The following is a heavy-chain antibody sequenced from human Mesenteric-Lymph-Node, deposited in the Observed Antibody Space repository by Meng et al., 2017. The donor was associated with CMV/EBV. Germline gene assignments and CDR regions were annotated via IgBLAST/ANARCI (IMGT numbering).Heavy chain of an antibody. J-gene: IGHJ4*02. CDR1: GGSFSGYY. Sequence: SETLSLTCAVYGGSFSGYYWSWIRQPPGKGLEWIGEINHSGSTNYNPSLKSRVTISVDTSKNQFSLKLSSVTAADTAVYYCARGASIAAKDFDYWGQGTLVTVSS. CDR2: INHSGST. D-gene: IGHD6-6*01. V-gene: IGHV4-34*01. CDR3: ARGASIAAKDFDY.